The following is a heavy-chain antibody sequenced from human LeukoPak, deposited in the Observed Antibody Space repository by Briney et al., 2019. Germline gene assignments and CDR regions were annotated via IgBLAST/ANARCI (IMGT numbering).Heavy chain of an antibody. CDR2: ISTDGSST. V-gene: IGHV3-74*01. D-gene: IGHD2/OR15-2a*01. CDR1: GFTFSSYW. CDR3: ASYLTSIPSGMDV. Sequence: GGSLRLSCAASGFTFSSYWMHWLRQAPGKGLVWVSRISTDGSSTSYADSVKGRFTIFRDNGKNTLYLQMNSLRAVDTAVYYCASYLTSIPSGMDVWGQGTTVTVSS. J-gene: IGHJ6*02.